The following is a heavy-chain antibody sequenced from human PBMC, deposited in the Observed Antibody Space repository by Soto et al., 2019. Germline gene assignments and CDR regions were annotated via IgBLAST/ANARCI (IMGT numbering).Heavy chain of an antibody. CDR1: GFTFNNFA. CDR3: AKGKRIVLMVYATTSFDY. Sequence: GGSLRLSCEASGFTFNNFAMSWVRQAPGKGLEWVSAISGSGGSTYYADSVKGRFTISRDNSKNTLYLQMNSLRAEDTAVYYCAKGKRIVLMVYATTSFDYWGQGTLVTVSS. D-gene: IGHD2-8*01. CDR2: ISGSGGST. V-gene: IGHV3-23*01. J-gene: IGHJ4*02.